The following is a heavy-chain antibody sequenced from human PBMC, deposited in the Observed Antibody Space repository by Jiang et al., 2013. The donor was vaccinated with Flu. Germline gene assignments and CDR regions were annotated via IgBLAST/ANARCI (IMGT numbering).Heavy chain of an antibody. J-gene: IGHJ4*02. Sequence: LEWMGWINPNSGGTNYVQKFQGRVTMTRDTSITTAYMELSSLRSEDTAVYYCARDRGGYCSSTSCYYFDYWGQGTLVTVSS. CDR2: INPNSGGT. V-gene: IGHV1-2*02. D-gene: IGHD2-2*01. CDR3: ARDRGGYCSSTSCYYFDY.